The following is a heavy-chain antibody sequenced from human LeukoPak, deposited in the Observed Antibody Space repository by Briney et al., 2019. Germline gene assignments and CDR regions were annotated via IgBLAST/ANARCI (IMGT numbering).Heavy chain of an antibody. Sequence: GGSLRLSCAASGFTFNSYWMHWVRQAPGKGLVWVSRINSDGSSTSYADSVKGRFTISRDNAKNSLYLQMNSLRAEDTAVYYCARGYMAPGATRFYYYYYYYYMDVWGKGTTVTVSS. CDR3: ARGYMAPGATRFYYYYYYYYMDV. CDR2: INSDGSST. J-gene: IGHJ6*03. V-gene: IGHV3-74*01. CDR1: GFTFNSYW. D-gene: IGHD3-3*01.